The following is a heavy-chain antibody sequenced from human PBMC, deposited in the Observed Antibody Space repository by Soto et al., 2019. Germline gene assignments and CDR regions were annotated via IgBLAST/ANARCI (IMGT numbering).Heavy chain of an antibody. D-gene: IGHD3-3*01. CDR3: ARDATPQRFMEKNYYYYYSGMDA. Sequence: QMQLVESGGGVVQPGGSLRLSCGSSGFSFSFYGMHWVRQAPGKGLEWVAFIWYDGTSKFYADSVKGRFTISRDNSKTTLVLQMNSLSAEDTAVYFCARDATPQRFMEKNYYYYYSGMDAWCQGTTVIVSS. J-gene: IGHJ6*02. V-gene: IGHV3-33*01. CDR1: GFSFSFYG. CDR2: IWYDGTSK.